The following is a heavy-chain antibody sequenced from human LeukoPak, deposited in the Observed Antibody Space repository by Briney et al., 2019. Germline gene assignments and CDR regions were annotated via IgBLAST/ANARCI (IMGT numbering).Heavy chain of an antibody. CDR3: ARAHDYDSSGYSSFDY. CDR1: GGSISSYY. D-gene: IGHD3-22*01. V-gene: IGHV4-59*01. Sequence: SETLSLTCTVSGGSISSYYWSWLRQPPGKGLEYIGYIYYNGNTNYNPSLKSRVTISVDTSKNQFSLKVSSVTAADTAVYYCARAHDYDSSGYSSFDYWGQGTLVTVSS. J-gene: IGHJ4*02. CDR2: IYYNGNT.